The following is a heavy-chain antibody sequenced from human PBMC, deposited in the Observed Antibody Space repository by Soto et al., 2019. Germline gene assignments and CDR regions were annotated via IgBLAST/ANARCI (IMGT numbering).Heavy chain of an antibody. CDR2: ISGSGGST. Sequence: EVQLLESGGGLVQPGGSLRLSCAASGFTFSSYAMSWVRQAPGKGLEWVSAISGSGGSTYYADSVKGRFTISRDNSKNTLYLQMNSLRAEDTAVYYCAKGYCSGGSCPDACDIWGQGTMVTVSS. CDR3: AKGYCSGGSCPDACDI. D-gene: IGHD2-15*01. CDR1: GFTFSSYA. V-gene: IGHV3-23*01. J-gene: IGHJ3*02.